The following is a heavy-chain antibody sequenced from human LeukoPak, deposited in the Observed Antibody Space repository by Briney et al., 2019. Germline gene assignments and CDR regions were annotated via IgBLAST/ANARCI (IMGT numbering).Heavy chain of an antibody. CDR1: GGSISSYY. CDR3: ARSVSNYVTFFDY. J-gene: IGHJ4*02. V-gene: IGHV4-59*01. D-gene: IGHD4-11*01. CDR2: IYYSGST. Sequence: SETLSLTCTVSGGSISSYYWSWIRQPPGRGLEWIGYIYYSGSTNYNPSLKGRVTISVDTSKNQFSLKLSSVTAADTAVYYCARSVSNYVTFFDYWGQGTLVTVSS.